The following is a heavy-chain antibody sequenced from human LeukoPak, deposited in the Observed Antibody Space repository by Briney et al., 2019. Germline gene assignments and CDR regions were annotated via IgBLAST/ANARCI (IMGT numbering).Heavy chain of an antibody. D-gene: IGHD1-1*01. CDR1: GFPFRSYA. CDR3: AKVDYWSPENYFDS. Sequence: GGSLRLSCVASGFPFRSYAMTWVRQTPGKGLESVSVITDDEDTYYADSMKGRFTISRDNSQNTVFLQMNSLRVEDTAVYYCAKVDYWSPENYFDSWGQGTLVTVSS. V-gene: IGHV3-23*01. J-gene: IGHJ4*02. CDR2: ITDDEDT.